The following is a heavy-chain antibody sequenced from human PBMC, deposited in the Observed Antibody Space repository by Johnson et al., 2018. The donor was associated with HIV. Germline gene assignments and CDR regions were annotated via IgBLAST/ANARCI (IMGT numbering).Heavy chain of an antibody. CDR1: GFTFSSYW. CDR2: IKQDGSEK. CDR3: ARAGYSNYDRAFDI. V-gene: IGHV3-7*02. Sequence: VQVVESGGGLVQPGGSLRLSCAASGFTFSSYWMSWVRQAPGKGLEWVANIKQDGSEKYYVDSVKGRFSISRDNAKNSLYLQMNSLRAEDTALYYCARAGYSNYDRAFDIWGQGTMVTVSS. J-gene: IGHJ3*02. D-gene: IGHD4-11*01.